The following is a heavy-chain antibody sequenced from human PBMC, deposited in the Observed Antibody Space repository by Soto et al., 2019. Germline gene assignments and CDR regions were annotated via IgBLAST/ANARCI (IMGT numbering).Heavy chain of an antibody. J-gene: IGHJ6*02. V-gene: IGHV4-4*02. CDR1: GGSISSSNW. CDR3: WATVTTFYYYGMDV. D-gene: IGHD4-17*01. Sequence: QVQLQESGPGLVKPSGTLSLTCAVSGGSISSSNWWSWVRQPPGKGLEWIGEIYHSGSTNYNPSLKSRVTXXVXKXXNQFSLKLSSVTAAATAVYYCWATVTTFYYYGMDVWGQGTTVTVSS. CDR2: IYHSGST.